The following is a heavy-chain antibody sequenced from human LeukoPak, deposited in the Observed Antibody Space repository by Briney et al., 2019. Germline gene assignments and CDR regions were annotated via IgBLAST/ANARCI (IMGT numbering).Heavy chain of an antibody. J-gene: IGHJ4*02. CDR1: GGSISSYY. V-gene: IGHV4-59*08. Sequence: SETLSLTCTVSGGSISSYYWSWIRQPPGKGLEWIWYIYYSGSTNYNPSLKSRVTISVDTSKNQFSLKLSSVTAADTAVYYCARGGRYSSSWPNDYWGQGTLVTVSS. D-gene: IGHD6-13*01. CDR2: IYYSGST. CDR3: ARGGRYSSSWPNDY.